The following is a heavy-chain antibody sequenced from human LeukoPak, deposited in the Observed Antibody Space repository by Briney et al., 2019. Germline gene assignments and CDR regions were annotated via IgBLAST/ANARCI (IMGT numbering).Heavy chain of an antibody. CDR1: GYTFTSYG. D-gene: IGHD2-15*01. Sequence: ASVKVSCKASGYTFTSYGISWVRQAPGQGLEWMGWISAYNGNTNYAQKFQGRVTMTRDMSTSTVYMELSSLRAEDTAVYYCARVFLGGWYYFDYWGQGTLVTVSS. V-gene: IGHV1-18*01. CDR2: ISAYNGNT. CDR3: ARVFLGGWYYFDY. J-gene: IGHJ4*02.